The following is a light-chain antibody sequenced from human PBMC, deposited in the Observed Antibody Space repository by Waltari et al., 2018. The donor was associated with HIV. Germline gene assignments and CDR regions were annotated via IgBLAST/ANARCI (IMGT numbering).Light chain of an antibody. Sequence: DIMMTPSSESLAVSLVVRATFHCRSSQSGLKSANNLNYLAWYQQKAGPPPKLLLYWASTRASGVPDRFSGSGSGTDFSLTISSLQAEDVATYYCQQYYTAPITFGGGTKVEIK. CDR1: QSGLKSANNLNY. CDR3: QQYYTAPIT. J-gene: IGKJ4*01. V-gene: IGKV4-1*01. CDR2: WAS.